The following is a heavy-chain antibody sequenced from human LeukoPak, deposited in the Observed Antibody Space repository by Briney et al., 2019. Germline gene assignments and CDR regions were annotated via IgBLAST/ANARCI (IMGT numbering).Heavy chain of an antibody. Sequence: SETLSLTCTVSGGSISGYYWSWIRQPPGKGLEYIGYIYYRGSTNYNPSLKSRVTISVDTSKNQFSLKVSSVTAADTAVYYCARDSGSGTYDPWGQGTLVTVPS. J-gene: IGHJ5*02. D-gene: IGHD2-2*01. V-gene: IGHV4-59*01. CDR3: ARDSGSGTYDP. CDR2: IYYRGST. CDR1: GGSISGYY.